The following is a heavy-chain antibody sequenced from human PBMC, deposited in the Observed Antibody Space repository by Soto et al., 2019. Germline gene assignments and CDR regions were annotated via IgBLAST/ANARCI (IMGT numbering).Heavy chain of an antibody. CDR2: INPSNEVT. CDR3: MRGGWGDSPIDY. J-gene: IGHJ4*02. V-gene: IGHV1-2*02. Sequence: QVYLLQSGAEVKKVGASVTVSCKTSGYTFSAYYVHWARRAPGRGLQWLGWINPSNEVTTFSEFFQGRITMTRDKSTNTVHMELNRLTSDDTAVYYCMRGGWGDSPIDYWGQGTQVTVSS. D-gene: IGHD1-26*01. CDR1: GYTFSAYY.